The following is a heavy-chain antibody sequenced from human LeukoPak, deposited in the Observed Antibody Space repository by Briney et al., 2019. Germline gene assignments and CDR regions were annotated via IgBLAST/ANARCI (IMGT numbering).Heavy chain of an antibody. CDR3: AKDPGYCSGGSWSPWNFFDY. CDR1: GFAFSGFG. V-gene: IGHV3-30*02. J-gene: IGHJ4*02. Sequence: GGSLKLSCAASGFAFSGFGIHWVRHAPGKGLEWVAFIRNDGTHKSYVDSVKGRFTISRDNSKNTLYLQMNSLRAEDTAVYYCAKDPGYCSGGSWSPWNFFDYWGQGTLVTVSS. CDR2: IRNDGTHK. D-gene: IGHD2-15*01.